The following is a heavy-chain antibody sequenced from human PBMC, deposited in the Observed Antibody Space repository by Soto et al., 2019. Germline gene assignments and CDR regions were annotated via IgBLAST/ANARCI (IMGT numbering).Heavy chain of an antibody. CDR3: ARSWAAAGTHNWFDS. D-gene: IGHD6-13*01. J-gene: IGHJ5*01. V-gene: IGHV6-1*01. CDR1: GDSVSSNSAA. Sequence: SQTLSLTCVISGDSVSSNSAAWNWIRQSPSRGLEWLGRTYYRSKWYDDYAVSVKSRITINPDTSKNQFSLQLNSVTPEDTAVYYCARSWAAAGTHNWFDSWGQGTLVTVSS. CDR2: TYYRSKWYD.